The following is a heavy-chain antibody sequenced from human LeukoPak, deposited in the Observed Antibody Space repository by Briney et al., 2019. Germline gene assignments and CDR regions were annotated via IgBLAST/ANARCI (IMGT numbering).Heavy chain of an antibody. Sequence: PGRSLRLSCAASGVTFSSYAMHWVRQAPGKGLEWVAVISYDGSNKYYADSVKGRFTISRDSSKNTLYLQMNSLRAEDTAVYYCARDRWVKSITLNWFDPWGQGTLVTVSS. V-gene: IGHV3-30-3*01. CDR3: ARDRWVKSITLNWFDP. CDR2: ISYDGSNK. J-gene: IGHJ5*02. D-gene: IGHD2/OR15-2a*01. CDR1: GVTFSSYA.